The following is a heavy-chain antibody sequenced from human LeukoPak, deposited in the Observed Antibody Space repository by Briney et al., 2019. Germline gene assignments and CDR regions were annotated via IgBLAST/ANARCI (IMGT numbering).Heavy chain of an antibody. CDR2: ISAYNGNT. V-gene: IGHV1-18*01. Sequence: GASVKVSCKASGYTFTSYGISWVRQAPGQGLEWMGWISAYNGNTNYAQKLQGRVTMTTDTSTSTAYMELRSLRSDDTAVYYCAREDSGYDLGGNWFDPWGQGTLVTVSS. J-gene: IGHJ5*02. CDR1: GYTFTSYG. CDR3: AREDSGYDLGGNWFDP. D-gene: IGHD5-12*01.